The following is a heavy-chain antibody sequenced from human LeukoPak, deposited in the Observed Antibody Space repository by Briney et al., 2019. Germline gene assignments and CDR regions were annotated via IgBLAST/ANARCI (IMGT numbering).Heavy chain of an antibody. Sequence: SETLSLTCAVYGGSFSGFYWSWIRQPPGKGLEWIGEINHSGSTNYNPPLKSRVTISIDTSKNQFSLKLSSVTAADTAVYYCARGVGELLSYYYYYYMDVWGKGATVTISS. CDR2: INHSGST. J-gene: IGHJ6*03. D-gene: IGHD3-10*01. V-gene: IGHV4-34*01. CDR3: ARGVGELLSYYYYYYMDV. CDR1: GGSFSGFY.